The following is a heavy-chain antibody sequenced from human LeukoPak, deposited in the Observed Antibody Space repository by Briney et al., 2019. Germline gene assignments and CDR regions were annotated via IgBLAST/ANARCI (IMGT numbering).Heavy chain of an antibody. J-gene: IGHJ4*02. CDR1: GFTFSNYA. V-gene: IGHV3-23*01. D-gene: IGHD2-2*01. CDR3: ARDTRLMYYFDF. CDR2: ITRFTGTT. Sequence: GSLRLSCAAAGFTFSNYAMTWVRPAPGRGLEWISTITRFTGTTYYADSVKGRFTISRGDSNNTLYLQMNNLRAGDTAVYYCARDTRLMYYFDFWGQGALVTVSS.